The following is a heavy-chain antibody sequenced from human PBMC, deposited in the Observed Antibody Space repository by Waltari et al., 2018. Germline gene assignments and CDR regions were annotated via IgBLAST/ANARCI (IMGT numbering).Heavy chain of an antibody. CDR3: ASMLTGYYID. CDR1: GFTFSSYA. J-gene: IGHJ4*02. D-gene: IGHD3-9*01. Sequence: VQLLESGGGLVQPGGSLRLSCAASGFTFSSYAMSWVRQAPGKGLEWIGYIYYSGSTNYNPSLKSRVTISVDTSKNQFSLKLSSVTAADTAVYYCASMLTGYYIDWGQGTLVTVSS. CDR2: IYYSGST. V-gene: IGHV4-59*01.